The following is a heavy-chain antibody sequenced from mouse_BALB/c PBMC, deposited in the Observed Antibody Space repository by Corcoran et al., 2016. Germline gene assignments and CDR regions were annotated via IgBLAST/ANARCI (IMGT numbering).Heavy chain of an antibody. J-gene: IGHJ4*01. V-gene: IGHV14-3*02. D-gene: IGHD2-3*01. CDR3: ARYDGYVVMDY. Sequence: EVQLQQSGAELVKPGASVKLSCSASGFNIKDTYMHWVKQRPEKSLERIGRIDPANGNTKYDPKFQDKATITADTSSNTAYLQLSSVTSEDTAVYYWARYDGYVVMDYWGQGTSVTVS. CDR1: GFNIKDTY. CDR2: IDPANGNT.